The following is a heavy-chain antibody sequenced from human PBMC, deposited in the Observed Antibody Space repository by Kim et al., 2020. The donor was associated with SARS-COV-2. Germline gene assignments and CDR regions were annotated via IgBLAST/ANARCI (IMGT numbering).Heavy chain of an antibody. CDR3: TRQGQIGSHIDY. J-gene: IGHJ4*02. V-gene: IGHV3-73*01. CDR2: IRTKNYNYAT. Sequence: GGSLRLSCAASGFTFSGSAVHWVRQAPGRGLEWIGRIRTKNYNYATVYDASLKGRFTISRDDSKNTAYLQMNSLKTEDTAVYYCTRQGQIGSHIDYWGQGALVIVSS. CDR1: GFTFSGSA. D-gene: IGHD1-1*01.